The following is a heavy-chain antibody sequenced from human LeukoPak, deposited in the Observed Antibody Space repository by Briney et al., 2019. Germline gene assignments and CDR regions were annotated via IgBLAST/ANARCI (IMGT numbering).Heavy chain of an antibody. V-gene: IGHV3-23*01. CDR3: AKLDYYDSGGYPDY. CDR1: GFTFSSYG. J-gene: IGHJ4*02. CDR2: ISGSGGST. Sequence: GGSLRLSCAASGFTFSSYGMHWVRQAPGKGLEWVSAISGSGGSTYYADSVKGRFTISRDNSKNTLYLQMNSLRAEDTAVYYCAKLDYYDSGGYPDYWGQGTLVTVSS. D-gene: IGHD3-22*01.